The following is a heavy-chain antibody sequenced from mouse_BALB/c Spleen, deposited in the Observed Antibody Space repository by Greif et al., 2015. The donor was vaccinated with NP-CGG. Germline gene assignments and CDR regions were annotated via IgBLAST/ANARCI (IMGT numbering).Heavy chain of an antibody. CDR2: IYPGNVNT. CDR1: GYTFTSYY. V-gene: IGHV1S56*01. Sequence: QVQLQQSGPKLVKPGASVRISCKASGYTFTSYYIHWVKQRPGQGLEWIGWIYPGNVNTNYNEKFKGKATLTADKSSSTAYMQLSSLTSEDSAVHFCARDSEGFAYWGQGTLVTVSA. CDR3: ARDSEGFAY. J-gene: IGHJ3*01.